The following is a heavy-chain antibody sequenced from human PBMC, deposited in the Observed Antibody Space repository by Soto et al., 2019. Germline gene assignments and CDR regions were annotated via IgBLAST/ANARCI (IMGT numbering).Heavy chain of an antibody. J-gene: IGHJ5*02. CDR2: TYYRSKWYN. D-gene: IGHD1-1*01. V-gene: IGHV6-1*01. Sequence: RSQTLSLTCDISGDSVTSNRAAWNWIRQSPSRGLEWLGRTYYRSKWYNDYGTSVKGRITFNADTSKNQLSLQLNSVTPEDTAVYYCTGGTTFTSSFWFDTWGQGTLVTVSS. CDR1: GDSVTSNRAA. CDR3: TGGTTFTSSFWFDT.